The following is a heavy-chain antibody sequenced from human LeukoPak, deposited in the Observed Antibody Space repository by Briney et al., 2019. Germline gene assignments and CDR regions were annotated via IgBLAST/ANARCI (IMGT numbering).Heavy chain of an antibody. D-gene: IGHD2-21*01. CDR3: LQSPNSGLDP. CDR1: GFTFSSYG. V-gene: IGHV3-74*01. J-gene: IGHJ5*02. CDR2: INPDGSRT. Sequence: GGSLRLSCAASGFTFSSYGMYWVRQPPGKGLVWVSLINPDGSRTSYADSVKGRFTISRDNAKDTLYLQMNSLRDEDTAGYHWLQSPNSGLDPWGQGTLVIVSS.